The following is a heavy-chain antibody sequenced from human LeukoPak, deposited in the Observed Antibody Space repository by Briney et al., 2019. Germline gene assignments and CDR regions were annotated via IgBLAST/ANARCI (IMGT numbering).Heavy chain of an antibody. CDR3: ARSSFCGGNCLNYFDY. Sequence: PGGSLRLSCAVSGFTVSSNFMSWVRQAPGQGPEWVSVIYSGGITYYADSVKGRFTISRDNSKNTLYLQMNSLRAEDTAMYYCARSSFCGGNCLNYFDYWGQGTLVTVSS. D-gene: IGHD2-21*01. V-gene: IGHV3-53*01. J-gene: IGHJ4*02. CDR1: GFTVSSNF. CDR2: IYSGGIT.